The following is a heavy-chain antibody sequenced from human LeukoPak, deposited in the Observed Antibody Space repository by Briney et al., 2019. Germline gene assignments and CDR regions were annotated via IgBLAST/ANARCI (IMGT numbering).Heavy chain of an antibody. Sequence: PSETLSLTCTVSGGSISSYYWSWIRQPPGKGLEWIGYIYYSGSTNYNPSLKSRVTISVDTSKNQFSLKLSSVTAADTAVYYCASLAVAGSSGFDYWGQGTLVTVSS. D-gene: IGHD6-19*01. CDR2: IYYSGST. CDR3: ASLAVAGSSGFDY. J-gene: IGHJ4*02. CDR1: GGSISSYY. V-gene: IGHV4-59*08.